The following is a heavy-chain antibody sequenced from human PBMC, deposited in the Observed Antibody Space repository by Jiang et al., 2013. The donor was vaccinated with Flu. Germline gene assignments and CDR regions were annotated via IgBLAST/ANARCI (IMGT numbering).Heavy chain of an antibody. CDR2: IYWDDSK. V-gene: IGHV2-5*02. CDR1: GFSLRTTAVG. J-gene: IGHJ4*02. Sequence: KPTQTLTLTCSFSGFSLRTTAVGVAWIRQPPGKALEWLALIYWDDSKRYSYSPSPRSRLTITKDTSKNQVVLTMANVDPVDTATYYCAHKPYYSGSGSYYNVWGQGT. D-gene: IGHD3-10*01. CDR3: AHKPYYSGSGSYYNV.